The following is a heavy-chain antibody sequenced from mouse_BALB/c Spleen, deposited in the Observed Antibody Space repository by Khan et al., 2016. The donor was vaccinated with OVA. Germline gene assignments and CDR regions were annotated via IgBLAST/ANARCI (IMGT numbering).Heavy chain of an antibody. CDR1: GFAFNSYD. D-gene: IGHD2-10*01. CDR2: ISSTGTYT. V-gene: IGHV5-9*02. J-gene: IGHJ3*01. CDR3: TRPSYYGNPWFTY. Sequence: EVKVVESGGGLVKPGGSLKLSCEVSGFAFNSYDMSWVRQTPEKRLEWVATISSTGTYTYYPDSVKGRFTISRDTARNTLYLQMSSLRSEDTALYDCTRPSYYGNPWFTYWGQGTLVTVSA.